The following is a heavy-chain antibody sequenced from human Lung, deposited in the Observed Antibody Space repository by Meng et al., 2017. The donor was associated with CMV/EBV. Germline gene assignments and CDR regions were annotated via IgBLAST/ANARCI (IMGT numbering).Heavy chain of an antibody. V-gene: IGHV4-31*03. Sequence: SETLSLXCTVSGGSFSGGYYWSWIRQHPGKGLELIGYIYYSGSTNYNPSLKSRVTMSIDTSKNQFSLKLTSVTAADTAVYYCARSKGYCSGGSCISRFDPWGQGTPVTVSS. CDR2: IYYSGST. CDR3: ARSKGYCSGGSCISRFDP. D-gene: IGHD2-15*01. CDR1: GGSFSGGYY. J-gene: IGHJ5*02.